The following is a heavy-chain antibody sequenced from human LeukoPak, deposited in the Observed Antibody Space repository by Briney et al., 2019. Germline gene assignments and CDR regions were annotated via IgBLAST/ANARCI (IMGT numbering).Heavy chain of an antibody. CDR1: GFTFSSYS. V-gene: IGHV3-21*04. CDR2: ISSSSSYI. Sequence: GGSLRLSCAASGFTFSSYSMNWVRQAPGKGLEWVSSISSSSSYIYYADSVKGRFTISRDNSKNSLYLQMNSLRAEDTALYYCAKEHAYDSSGYYIDYWGQGTLVTVSS. J-gene: IGHJ4*02. D-gene: IGHD3-22*01. CDR3: AKEHAYDSSGYYIDY.